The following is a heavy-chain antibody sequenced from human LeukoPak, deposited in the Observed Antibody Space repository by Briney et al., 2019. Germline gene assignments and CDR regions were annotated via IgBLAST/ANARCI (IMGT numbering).Heavy chain of an antibody. Sequence: GGSLRLSCAASGFSVRTNYMSWVRQAPGKGLEWVANIKEDGSKKYYVDSMKGRFTISRDNARNALYLQMNSLRAEDTAMYYCARDRDSSHDSWGQGTLVTVSS. CDR2: IKEDGSKK. D-gene: IGHD6-13*01. CDR1: GFSVRTNY. V-gene: IGHV3-7*01. J-gene: IGHJ5*02. CDR3: ARDRDSSHDS.